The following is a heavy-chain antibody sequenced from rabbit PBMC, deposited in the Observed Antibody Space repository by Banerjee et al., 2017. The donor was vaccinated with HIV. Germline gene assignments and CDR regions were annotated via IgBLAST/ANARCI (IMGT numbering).Heavy chain of an antibody. CDR3: ARDAGGDGYSNDL. CDR2: IDAGSGTT. D-gene: IGHD7-1*01. CDR1: GFSFSNKYV. J-gene: IGHJ4*01. Sequence: QEQLEESGGDLVKPEGSLTITCTASGFSFSNKYVMCWVRQAPGKGLEWIGCIDAGSGTTYYANWAKGRFTISKTSSTTVTLQMTSLTAADTATYFCARDAGGDGYSNDLWGPGTLVTVS. V-gene: IGHV1S45*01.